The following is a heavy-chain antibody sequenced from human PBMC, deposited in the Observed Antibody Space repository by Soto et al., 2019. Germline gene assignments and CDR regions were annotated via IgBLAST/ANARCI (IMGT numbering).Heavy chain of an antibody. CDR1: GFTFRNYA. V-gene: IGHV3-23*01. J-gene: IGHJ4*02. D-gene: IGHD2-2*01. Sequence: EVQLLESGGGLVQPGGSLRLSCAASGFTFRNYAMSWARQAPGKGRGWVSAISGIGGTTHYADSVKGRFTISRDNSKNTLYLQMNSLRVEDTAVYYCAKDRSSTSCYAFDYWGQGSLVTVSS. CDR2: ISGIGGTT. CDR3: AKDRSSTSCYAFDY.